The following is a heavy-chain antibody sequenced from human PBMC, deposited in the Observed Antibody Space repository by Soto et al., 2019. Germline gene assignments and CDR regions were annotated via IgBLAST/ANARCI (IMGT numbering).Heavy chain of an antibody. CDR1: GFTFSSYA. CDR3: AKDLPGETGTTGSNFDC. D-gene: IGHD1-1*01. Sequence: EVQLLESGGGLVQPGGSLRLSCAAYGFTFSSYAMSWVRQAPGKGLEWVSAISGSGGSTYYADSVKGRFTISRDNSKNTLYLQMNSLRAEDTAVYYCAKDLPGETGTTGSNFDCWGQGTLVTVSS. V-gene: IGHV3-23*01. J-gene: IGHJ4*02. CDR2: ISGSGGST.